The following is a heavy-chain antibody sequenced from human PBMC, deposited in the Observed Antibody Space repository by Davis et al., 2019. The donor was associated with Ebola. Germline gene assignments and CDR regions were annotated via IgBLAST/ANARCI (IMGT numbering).Heavy chain of an antibody. CDR2: IHYLGNS. CDR1: GGSITNYF. V-gene: IGHV4-59*01. J-gene: IGHJ6*02. Sequence: SETLSLTCTVSGGSITNYFWSWIRQPPGKGLEWIGNIHYLGNSNYNPSLKSRVTMSVDTSKNQFSLKLSSVTAADTAVYYCARGNYGDYIVLYYYNMDVWGQGTTVTVSS. CDR3: ARGNYGDYIVLYYYNMDV. D-gene: IGHD4-17*01.